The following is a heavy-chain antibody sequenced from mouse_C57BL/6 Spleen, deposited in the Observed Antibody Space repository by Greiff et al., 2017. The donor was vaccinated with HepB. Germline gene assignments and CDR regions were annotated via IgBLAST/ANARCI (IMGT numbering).Heavy chain of an antibody. D-gene: IGHD3-2*02. CDR1: GFTFSDYG. Sequence: EVQLQESGGGLVKPGGSLKLSCAASGFTFSDYGMHWVRQAPEKGLEWVAYISSGSSTIYYADTVKGRFTISRDNAKNTLFLQMTSLRSEDTAMYYCARGDSSGYGYFDYWGQGTTLTVSS. CDR2: ISSGSSTI. V-gene: IGHV5-17*01. CDR3: ARGDSSGYGYFDY. J-gene: IGHJ2*01.